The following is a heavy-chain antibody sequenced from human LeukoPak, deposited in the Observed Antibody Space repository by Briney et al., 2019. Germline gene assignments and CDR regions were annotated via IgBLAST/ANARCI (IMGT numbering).Heavy chain of an antibody. CDR3: ATSSSWDY. V-gene: IGHV3-74*01. CDR1: GFTFRSYW. CDR2: INSDGSST. D-gene: IGHD6-6*01. J-gene: IGHJ4*02. Sequence: GGSLRLSCAASGFTFRSYWRNWVGQVPGKGLVWVSRINSDGSSTSYADSVKGRFTISRDNAKNTLYLQMNSLRAEDTAVYYCATSSSWDYWGQGTLVTVSS.